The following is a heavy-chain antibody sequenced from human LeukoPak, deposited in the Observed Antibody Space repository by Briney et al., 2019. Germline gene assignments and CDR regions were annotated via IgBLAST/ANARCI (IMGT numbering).Heavy chain of an antibody. Sequence: PGGSLRLSCAASGFTFSSYSMNWVRQAPGKGLEWVAVISHDGSNKYYADSVKGRFTISRDNSKNTLYLQMNSLRAEDTAVYYCAIPIAVAGPFDYWGQGTLVTVSS. CDR3: AIPIAVAGPFDY. CDR2: ISHDGSNK. J-gene: IGHJ4*02. D-gene: IGHD6-19*01. CDR1: GFTFSSYS. V-gene: IGHV3-30*03.